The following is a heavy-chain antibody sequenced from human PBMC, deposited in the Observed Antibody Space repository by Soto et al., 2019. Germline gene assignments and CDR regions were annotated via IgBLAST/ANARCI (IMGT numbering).Heavy chain of an antibody. J-gene: IGHJ4*02. CDR2: IKQDGSEK. CDR3: AKEASPSPVFPFDY. Sequence: GGSLRLSCAASGFTFSSYWMSWVRQAPGKGLEWVANIKQDGSEKYYVDSVKGRFTISRDNAKNSLYLQMNSLRAEDTAVYYCAKEASPSPVFPFDYWGQGTLVTVSS. V-gene: IGHV3-7*03. CDR1: GFTFSSYW. D-gene: IGHD3-16*01.